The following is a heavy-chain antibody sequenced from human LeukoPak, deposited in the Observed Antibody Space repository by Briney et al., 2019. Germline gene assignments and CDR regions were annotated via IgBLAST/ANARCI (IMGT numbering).Heavy chain of an antibody. CDR1: GFTFSSYA. J-gene: IGHJ4*02. D-gene: IGHD6-19*01. Sequence: GGSLRLSCAASGFTFSSYAMSWVRQAPGKGLEWVSAISGSGGSTNYADSVKGRFTISRDNSKNTLYLQMNSLRAEDTAVYYCAKTYSSGWYNDYWGQGTLVTVSS. V-gene: IGHV3-23*01. CDR2: ISGSGGST. CDR3: AKTYSSGWYNDY.